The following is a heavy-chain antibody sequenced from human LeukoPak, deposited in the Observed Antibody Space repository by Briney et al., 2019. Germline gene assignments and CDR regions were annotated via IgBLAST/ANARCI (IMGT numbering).Heavy chain of an antibody. Sequence: GGSLRLSCAASGFTVSSNYMSWVRQAPGKGLEWVSVIYSSGSTYYADSVKGRFTISRDNSKNTLYLQMNSLRAEDTAVYYCARDMSYYDSTSDYWGQGTLVTVSS. J-gene: IGHJ4*02. CDR1: GFTVSSNY. V-gene: IGHV3-66*01. D-gene: IGHD3-22*01. CDR2: IYSSGST. CDR3: ARDMSYYDSTSDY.